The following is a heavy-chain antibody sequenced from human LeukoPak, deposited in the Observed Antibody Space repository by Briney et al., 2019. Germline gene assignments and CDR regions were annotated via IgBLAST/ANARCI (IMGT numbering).Heavy chain of an antibody. CDR3: ARETTAGYYDSSGYNINFAAFDI. CDR1: GYTFTSYY. Sequence: ASVKVSCKASGYTFTSYYMHWVRQAPGQGLEWMGIINPSGGSTSYAQKFQGRVTMTRDMSTSTVYMELSSLRSDDKAVYYCARETTAGYYDSSGYNINFAAFDIWGQGTMVTVSS. V-gene: IGHV1-46*01. D-gene: IGHD3-22*01. J-gene: IGHJ3*02. CDR2: INPSGGST.